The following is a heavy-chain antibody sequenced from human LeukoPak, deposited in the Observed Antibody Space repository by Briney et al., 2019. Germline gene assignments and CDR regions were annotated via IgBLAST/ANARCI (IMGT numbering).Heavy chain of an antibody. J-gene: IGHJ4*02. CDR1: GFTFSSYS. Sequence: GGSLRLSCAASGFTFSSYSMNWVRQAPGKGLEWVSYISSSSSTTYYADSVKGRFTISRDNSKNTLYLQMNSLRAEDTAVYYCARVRVVVEPAAIDYFDYWGQGTLVTVSS. CDR2: ISSSSSTT. D-gene: IGHD2-2*01. CDR3: ARVRVVVEPAAIDYFDY. V-gene: IGHV3-48*01.